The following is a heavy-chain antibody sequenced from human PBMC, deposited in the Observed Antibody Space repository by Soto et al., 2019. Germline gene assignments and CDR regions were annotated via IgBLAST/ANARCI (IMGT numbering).Heavy chain of an antibody. V-gene: IGHV3-23*01. CDR3: AKSGNGGWRGLDS. CDR2: INYNGENT. Sequence: EVQLLESGGGLMQRGGSLRLSCAASGLTFGNYALSWVRLAPGKGLEWVSAINYNGENTFYLDSVRGRFTISRDNSRDMLLLQMNGLRDGGTAVYYCAKSGNGGWRGLDSWGQGTLVTVSS. J-gene: IGHJ5*01. CDR1: GLTFGNYA. D-gene: IGHD2-15*01.